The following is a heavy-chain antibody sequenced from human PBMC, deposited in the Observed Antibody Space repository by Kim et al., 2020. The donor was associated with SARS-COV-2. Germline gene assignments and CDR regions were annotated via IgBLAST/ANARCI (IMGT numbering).Heavy chain of an antibody. D-gene: IGHD3-3*01. V-gene: IGHV3-48*02. J-gene: IGHJ5*02. Sequence: GGSLRLSCAASGFTFSSYSMNWVRQAPGKGLEWVSYISSSSSTIYYADSVKGRFTISRDNAKNSLYLQMNSLRDEDTAVYYCARGAAITIFGNWFDPWGQGTLVTVSS. CDR3: ARGAAITIFGNWFDP. CDR1: GFTFSSYS. CDR2: ISSSSSTI.